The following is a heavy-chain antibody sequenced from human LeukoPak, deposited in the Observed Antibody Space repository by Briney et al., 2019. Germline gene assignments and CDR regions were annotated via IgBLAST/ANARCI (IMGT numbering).Heavy chain of an antibody. V-gene: IGHV4-39*07. CDR3: ARAIKTRAYYYYGMDV. Sequence: SETLSLTCTVSGGSISSSSYYWGWIRQPPGKGLEWIGSIYYSGSTNYNPSLKSRVTISVDTSKNQFSLKLSSVTAADTAVYYCARAIKTRAYYYYGMDVWGQGTTVTVSS. CDR2: IYYSGST. CDR1: GGSISSSSYY. J-gene: IGHJ6*02.